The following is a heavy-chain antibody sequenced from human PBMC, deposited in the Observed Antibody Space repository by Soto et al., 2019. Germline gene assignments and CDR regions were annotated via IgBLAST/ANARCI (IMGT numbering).Heavy chain of an antibody. CDR3: AKEQLERHFGFDY. J-gene: IGHJ4*02. D-gene: IGHD1-1*01. V-gene: IGHV3-23*01. CDR1: GFTFSNYA. Sequence: EMQVLESGGGLVQPGGSLRLSCAASGFTFSNYAMSWVRQAPGKGLEWVSGINDNGHNTYHADSVKGRFTISRDNSKNTLYLQMNSLGAEDTAVYYCAKEQLERHFGFDYWGQGALVTVSS. CDR2: INDNGHNT.